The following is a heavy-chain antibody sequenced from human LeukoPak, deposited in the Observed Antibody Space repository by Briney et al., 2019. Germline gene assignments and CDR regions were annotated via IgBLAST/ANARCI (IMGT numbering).Heavy chain of an antibody. D-gene: IGHD6-13*01. CDR3: ARGFIAAPGS. CDR1: GGSFSGYY. J-gene: IGHJ4*02. Sequence: SETLSLTCAVYGGSFSGYYWSWIRQPPGKGLEWIGEINHSGSTNYNPSLKSRVTISVDTSKNQFSLELRSVTAADTAVYYCARGFIAAPGSWGQGTLVTVSS. V-gene: IGHV4-34*01. CDR2: INHSGST.